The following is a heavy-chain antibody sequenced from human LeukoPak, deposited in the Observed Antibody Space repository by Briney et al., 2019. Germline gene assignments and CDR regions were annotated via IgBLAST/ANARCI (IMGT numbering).Heavy chain of an antibody. CDR2: FYDSEST. J-gene: IGHJ4*02. D-gene: IGHD4-23*01. CDR3: ARDRRNSLAVGY. Sequence: PSETLSLTCTVSGGSISSSSYYWGWIRQPPGKGLEWIGYFYDSESTYYNPSLKSRVAISVDRSKNQFSLRLNSVTAADTAVYYCARDRRNSLAVGYWGQGTLVTVSS. CDR1: GGSISSSSYY. V-gene: IGHV4-39*07.